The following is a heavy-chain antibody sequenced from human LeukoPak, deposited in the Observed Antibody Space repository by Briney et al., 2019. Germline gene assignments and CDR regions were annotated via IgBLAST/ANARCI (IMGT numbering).Heavy chain of an antibody. J-gene: IGHJ4*02. CDR2: ISAYNGNP. CDR1: GYTFTNFG. V-gene: IGHV1-18*01. Sequence: GASVKVSCKASGYTFTNFGVAWVRQAPGQGLEWMAWISAYNGNPNYAQKFQGRVTMTTDTSTSTAYMELRNLTSDETAVYFCARGGGTRVYYFDYWRQATLVTVSS. CDR3: ARGGGTRVYYFDY. D-gene: IGHD1-1*01.